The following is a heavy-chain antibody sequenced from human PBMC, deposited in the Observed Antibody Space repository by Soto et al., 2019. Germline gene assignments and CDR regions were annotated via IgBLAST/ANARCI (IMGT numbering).Heavy chain of an antibody. CDR3: TTDPPIMITFGGVIVISDY. CDR2: IKSKTDGGTT. D-gene: IGHD3-16*02. V-gene: IGHV3-15*01. J-gene: IGHJ4*02. CDR1: GFTFSNAW. Sequence: EVQLVESGGGLVKPGGSLRLSCAASGFTFSNAWMSWVRQAPGKGLEWVGRIKSKTDGGTTDYAAPVKGRFTISRDDSKNTLYLQMNSLKTEDTAVYYCTTDPPIMITFGGVIVISDYWGQGTLVTVSS.